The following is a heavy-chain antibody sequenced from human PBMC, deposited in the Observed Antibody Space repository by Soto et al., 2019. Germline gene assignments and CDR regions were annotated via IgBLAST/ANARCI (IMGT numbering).Heavy chain of an antibody. CDR1: GDSVSSNSAA. J-gene: IGHJ6*02. D-gene: IGHD2-21*02. V-gene: IGHV6-1*01. CDR3: ARETAGRDKYYYYYYDMDV. CDR2: TYYRSKWYN. Sequence: SQTLSLTCAISGDSVSSNSAAWNWIRQSPSRGLEWLGRTYYRSKWYNDYAVSAKSRITINPDTSKNQFSLQLNSVTPEDTAVYYCARETAGRDKYYYYYYDMDVWGQGTTVTV.